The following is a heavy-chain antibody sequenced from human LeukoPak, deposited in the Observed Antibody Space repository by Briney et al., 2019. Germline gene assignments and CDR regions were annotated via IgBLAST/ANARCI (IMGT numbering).Heavy chain of an antibody. V-gene: IGHV3-15*01. CDR1: GFSFNNAW. CDR3: AAGTGRSDFDY. CDR2: IKSKSAGGTR. J-gene: IGHJ4*02. D-gene: IGHD1-1*01. Sequence: GGSLRLSCAASGFSFNNAWMSWVRQAPGKGLKWVGRIKSKSAGGTRDFAAPVKGRVAISRDDSKNTLYLQMNSLKTEDTAIYYCAAGTGRSDFDYWGQGTLVTVSS.